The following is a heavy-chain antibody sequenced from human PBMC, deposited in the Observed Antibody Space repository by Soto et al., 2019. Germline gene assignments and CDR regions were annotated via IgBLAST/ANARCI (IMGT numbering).Heavy chain of an antibody. D-gene: IGHD3-9*01. Sequence: RASVKVSCKASGYTFTSYGISWVRQAPGQGLEWMGWISAYNGNTNYAQKLQGRVTMTTDTSTSTAYMELRSLRSDDTAVYYCARDDPLRYFDWLLLYYYYYGMDVCGQGTTVTV. CDR1: GYTFTSYG. V-gene: IGHV1-18*01. J-gene: IGHJ6*02. CDR2: ISAYNGNT. CDR3: ARDDPLRYFDWLLLYYYYYGMDV.